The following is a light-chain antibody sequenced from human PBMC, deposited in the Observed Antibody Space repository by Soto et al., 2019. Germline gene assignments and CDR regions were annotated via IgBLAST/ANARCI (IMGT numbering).Light chain of an antibody. V-gene: IGKV3-20*01. CDR3: QQSCGSPPIT. Sequence: EIVLTQSPGTLSLSPGERATLSCRASQSVDTTYLAWFQHKPGQAPRLLIYGASRRATGIPNRFSGSGSGTDFALTISGLEPEDIAVYYCQQSCGSPPITFGQGTRLEMK. CDR1: QSVDTTY. J-gene: IGKJ5*01. CDR2: GAS.